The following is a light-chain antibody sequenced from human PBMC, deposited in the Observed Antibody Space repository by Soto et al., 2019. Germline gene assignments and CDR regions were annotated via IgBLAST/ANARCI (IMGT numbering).Light chain of an antibody. CDR3: SSYTTSSTRV. CDR2: DVS. CDR1: SSDVGAYNY. Sequence: QSVLTQPASVSGSPGQSITISCTGTSSDVGAYNYDSWYQQYPGEAPKVIIYDVSHRPAGVSNRFSGSKSGNTASLTISGLQAEDEADYYCSSYTTSSTRVFGTGTKVTVL. J-gene: IGLJ1*01. V-gene: IGLV2-14*01.